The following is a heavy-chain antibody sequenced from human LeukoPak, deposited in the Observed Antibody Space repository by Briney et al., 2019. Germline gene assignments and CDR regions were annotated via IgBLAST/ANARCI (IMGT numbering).Heavy chain of an antibody. Sequence: GGSLRLSCAASGFTFSSYWMSWVRQAPGKGLEWVANIKQDGSEKYYVDSVKGRFTISRDNAKNSLYLQMNSLRAEDTAVYYCARDVVGATKNWFDPWGQGTLVTVSS. J-gene: IGHJ5*02. V-gene: IGHV3-7*01. D-gene: IGHD1-26*01. CDR2: IKQDGSEK. CDR3: ARDVVGATKNWFDP. CDR1: GFTFSSYW.